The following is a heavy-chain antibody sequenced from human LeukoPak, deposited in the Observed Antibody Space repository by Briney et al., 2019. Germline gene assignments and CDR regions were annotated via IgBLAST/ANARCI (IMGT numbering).Heavy chain of an antibody. Sequence: GGSLRLSCTASGFTFSSQTMNWVRQAPGKGLEWVSYISSTSSVIYYADSVKGRFTISRDNSKNTLYLQMNSQRAEDTAVYYCAKASMLGYCSSTSCYGIDYWGQGTLVTVSS. CDR3: AKASMLGYCSSTSCYGIDY. D-gene: IGHD2-2*01. CDR1: GFTFSSQT. V-gene: IGHV3-48*01. J-gene: IGHJ4*02. CDR2: ISSTSSVI.